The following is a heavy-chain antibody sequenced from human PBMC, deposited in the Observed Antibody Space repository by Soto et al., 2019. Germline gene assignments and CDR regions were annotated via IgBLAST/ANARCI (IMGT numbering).Heavy chain of an antibody. CDR1: SWSFSGYY. CDR2: ISQSGNT. CDR3: ARAPKVSGSSQTRPDF. V-gene: IGHV4-34*01. J-gene: IGHJ4*02. Sequence: SETLSLACSIHSWSFSGYYWSWIRQPPGKGLEWIGEISQSGNTNYSPSLKSRVSISIDTSKKQFSLNLASVSAADTAVYYCARAPKVSGSSQTRPDFWGQGTLVTVSS. D-gene: IGHD6-6*01.